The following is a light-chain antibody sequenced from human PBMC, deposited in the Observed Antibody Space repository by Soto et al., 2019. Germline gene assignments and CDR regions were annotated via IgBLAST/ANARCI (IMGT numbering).Light chain of an antibody. CDR3: QQYNSYWT. V-gene: IGKV1-5*03. CDR1: QSISSW. J-gene: IGKJ1*01. CDR2: KAS. Sequence: DIQMTQSPSTLSASVGDGVTITCRASQSISSWLAWYQQKSGKAPKILIYKASTLQSGVPSRFSGSGSGTEFTLTITSLQPDDFATYYCQQYNSYWTFGQGTKVEIK.